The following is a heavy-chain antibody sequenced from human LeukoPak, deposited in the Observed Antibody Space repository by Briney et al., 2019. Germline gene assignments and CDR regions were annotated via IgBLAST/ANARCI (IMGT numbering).Heavy chain of an antibody. CDR2: ISSSGSTT. D-gene: IGHD2-15*01. Sequence: GGSLRLSCAASGFTFSSYAMHWVRQAPGKGLEWVSYISSSGSTTYYADSVKGRFTISRDNAKNSLYLQMNSLRAEDTAVYYCARGYCSGGSCYFDYWGQGTLVTVSS. CDR1: GFTFSSYA. J-gene: IGHJ4*02. V-gene: IGHV3-48*03. CDR3: ARGYCSGGSCYFDY.